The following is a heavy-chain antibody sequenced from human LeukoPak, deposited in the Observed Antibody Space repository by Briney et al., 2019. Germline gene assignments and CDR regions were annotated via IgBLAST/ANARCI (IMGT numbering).Heavy chain of an antibody. J-gene: IGHJ5*02. V-gene: IGHV4-34*01. D-gene: IGHD1-20*01. Sequence: PSETLSLTCAVYGGSFSGYYWSWIRQPPGKGLEWIGEINHSGSTDYNPSLKSRVTISIDKSKNHFSLKLTSVAAADTAIYYCARDTYNWNVDAFDPWGQGTLVTVSS. CDR3: ARDTYNWNVDAFDP. CDR2: INHSGST. CDR1: GGSFSGYY.